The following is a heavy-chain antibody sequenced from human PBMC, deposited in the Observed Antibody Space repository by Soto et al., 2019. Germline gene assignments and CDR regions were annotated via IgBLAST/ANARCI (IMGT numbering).Heavy chain of an antibody. J-gene: IGHJ6*02. CDR2: TYNKPNWYN. Sequence: WQTLSLTFASSWDSVSSIIAAWSLLRQSPSTGLDWLGRTYNKPNWYNDYSVPVKSRITINPATSKNQSSLQLNSVTPEDTAVYYCALGVAVAGPYYYYGMDVWGQGTTVTVSS. D-gene: IGHD6-19*01. CDR1: WDSVSSIIAA. CDR3: ALGVAVAGPYYYYGMDV. V-gene: IGHV6-1*01.